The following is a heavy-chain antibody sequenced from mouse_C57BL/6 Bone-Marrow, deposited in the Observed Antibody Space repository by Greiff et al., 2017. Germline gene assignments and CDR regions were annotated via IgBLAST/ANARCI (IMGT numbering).Heavy chain of an antibody. V-gene: IGHV2-6*01. CDR3: ARVEGFAY. CDR2: IWGVGST. CDR1: GFSLTSYG. J-gene: IGHJ3*01. Sequence: VQLQESGPGLVAPSQTLSITCTVSGFSLTSYGVDWVRQSPGKGLEWLGVIWGVGSTNYNSALKSSLSISKDNSKSQVFLKMNSLQTDDTAVYYCARVEGFAYWGQGTLVTVSA.